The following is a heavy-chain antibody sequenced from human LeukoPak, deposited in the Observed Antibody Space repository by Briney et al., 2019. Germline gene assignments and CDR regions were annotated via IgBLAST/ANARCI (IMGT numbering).Heavy chain of an antibody. J-gene: IGHJ6*03. CDR3: ARGHSPGLGLRYYYYYYMDV. V-gene: IGHV1-8*01. CDR2: MNPNSGNT. D-gene: IGHD2-15*01. Sequence: ASVKVSCKASGYTFTSYDINWVRQATGQGLEWMGWMNPNSGNTGYAQKFQVRVTMTRNTSISTAYMELSSLRSEDTAVYYCARGHSPGLGLRYYYYYYMDVWGKGTTVTVSS. CDR1: GYTFTSYD.